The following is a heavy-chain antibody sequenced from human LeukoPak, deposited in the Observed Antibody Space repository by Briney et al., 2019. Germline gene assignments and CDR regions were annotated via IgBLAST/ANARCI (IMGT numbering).Heavy chain of an antibody. Sequence: GSSVNVSCKASGGTFSSYTVTWVRQAPGQGLEWMGGFIPIFGTADYAQKFQGRVTITTDEDRTTAFMELSSLTAEDTAVYYCARANSYYKYYMEVWGKGTMVTVSS. D-gene: IGHD1/OR15-1a*01. V-gene: IGHV1-69*05. J-gene: IGHJ6*03. CDR3: ARANSYYKYYMEV. CDR1: GGTFSSYT. CDR2: FIPIFGTA.